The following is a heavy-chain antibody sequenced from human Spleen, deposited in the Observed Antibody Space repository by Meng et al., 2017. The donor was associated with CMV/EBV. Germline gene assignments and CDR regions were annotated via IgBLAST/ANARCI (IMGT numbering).Heavy chain of an antibody. CDR2: INHSGST. J-gene: IGHJ5*02. V-gene: IGHV4-34*01. D-gene: IGHD3-3*01. CDR3: ARGSGFVLRFLEWPKVWFDP. Sequence: SLSGYYGSWIRQPPGKGLEWIGEINHSGSTNYNPSLKSRVTISVDTSKNQFSLKLSSVTAADTAVYYCARGSGFVLRFLEWPKVWFDPWGQGTLVTVSS. CDR1: SLSGYY.